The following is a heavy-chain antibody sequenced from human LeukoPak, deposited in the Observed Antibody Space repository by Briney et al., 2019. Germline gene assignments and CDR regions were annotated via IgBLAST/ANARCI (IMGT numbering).Heavy chain of an antibody. D-gene: IGHD3-3*01. Sequence: GASVNVSCKAAGYTFTSYDINWVRQATGQGLEWMGWMNPKSGNTGYAQKWEGRVTINRNTSISTAYMELSSLRSEDTAVYYCARGRFLEWLPGPLRVLGGTDGAFDIWGQGTMVTVSS. J-gene: IGHJ3*02. CDR3: ARGRFLEWLPGPLRVLGGTDGAFDI. CDR1: GYTFTSYD. V-gene: IGHV1-8*03. CDR2: MNPKSGNT.